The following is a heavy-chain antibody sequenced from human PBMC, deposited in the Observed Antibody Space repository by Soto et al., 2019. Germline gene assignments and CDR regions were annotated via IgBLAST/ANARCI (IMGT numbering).Heavy chain of an antibody. Sequence: QVQLVESGGGVVQPGRSLRLSCAASGFTFSSYGMHWVRQAPGKGLEWVAVISYDGSNKYYADSVKGRFTISRDNSKNTLYLQMNSLRAEDTAVYYCATLGDYWGQGTLVNVSS. CDR1: GFTFSSYG. V-gene: IGHV3-30*03. D-gene: IGHD3-10*01. CDR2: ISYDGSNK. J-gene: IGHJ4*02. CDR3: ATLGDY.